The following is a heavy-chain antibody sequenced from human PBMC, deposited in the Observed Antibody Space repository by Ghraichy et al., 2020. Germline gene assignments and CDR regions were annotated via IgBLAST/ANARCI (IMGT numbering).Heavy chain of an antibody. J-gene: IGHJ6*03. CDR1: GFTFSSYA. D-gene: IGHD3-22*01. CDR3: AKLGDYYDSSGVYSYYYYMDV. V-gene: IGHV3-23*01. CDR2: ISGSGGST. Sequence: GGSLRLSCAASGFTFSSYAMSWVRQAPGKGLQWVSAISGSGGSTYYADSVKGRFTISRDNSKNTLYLQMNSLRAEDTAVYYCAKLGDYYDSSGVYSYYYYMDVWGKGTTVTVSS.